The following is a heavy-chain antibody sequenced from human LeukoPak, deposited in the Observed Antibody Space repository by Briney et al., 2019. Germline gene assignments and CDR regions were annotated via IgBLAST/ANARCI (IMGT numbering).Heavy chain of an antibody. CDR2: INPSSGAT. CDR3: ARSTPFFNYESSGYYFWFDP. Sequence: ASAKVSCKASGYTFTGHYIHWVRQAPGQGLEWMGWINPSSGATNYAQKFQGRVTLTRDTSISTAFMELSRLISDDTAVYYCARSTPFFNYESSGYYFWFDPWGQGALVTVSS. J-gene: IGHJ5*02. CDR1: GYTFTGHY. V-gene: IGHV1-2*02. D-gene: IGHD3-22*01.